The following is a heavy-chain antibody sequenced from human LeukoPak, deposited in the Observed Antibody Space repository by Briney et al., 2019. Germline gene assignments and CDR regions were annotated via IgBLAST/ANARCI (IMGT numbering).Heavy chain of an antibody. CDR3: ARAACSGGSCYPSD. CDR2: INTNTGNL. D-gene: IGHD2-15*01. V-gene: IGHV7-4-1*02. Sequence: ASVKVSCKASGYTFTSYAMNWVRQAPGQGLEWMGWINTNTGNLTYAQGFTGRFVFSLDTSVSTAYLQISSLKAEDTAVYYCARAACSGGSCYPSDWDQGTLVTVSS. J-gene: IGHJ4*02. CDR1: GYTFTSYA.